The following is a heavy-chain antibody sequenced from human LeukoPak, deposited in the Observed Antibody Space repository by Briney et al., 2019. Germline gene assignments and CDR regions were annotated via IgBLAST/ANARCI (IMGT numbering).Heavy chain of an antibody. J-gene: IGHJ4*02. D-gene: IGHD2-2*01. CDR2: ISGSGGST. V-gene: IGHV3-23*01. Sequence: GGSLRLSCAASGFTFSSYAMSWVRQAPGRGLEWVSAISGSGGSTYYADSVKGRFTISRDNSKNTLYLQMNSLRAEDTAVYYCAKPKEEYQLLSYFDYWGQGTLVTVSS. CDR3: AKPKEEYQLLSYFDY. CDR1: GFTFSSYA.